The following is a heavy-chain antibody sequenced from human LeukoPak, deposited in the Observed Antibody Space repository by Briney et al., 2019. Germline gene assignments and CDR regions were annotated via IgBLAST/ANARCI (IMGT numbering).Heavy chain of an antibody. CDR3: ARGDDFWSGYYIGYYYYYMDV. CDR1: GGTFSSYT. CDR2: IIPILGIA. Sequence: SSVKVSCKASGGTFSSYTISWLRQAPGQGLEWMGRIIPILGIANYAQKFQGRVTITADKSTSTAYMELSSLRSEDTAVYYCARGDDFWSGYYIGYYYYYMDVWGKGTTVTVSS. D-gene: IGHD3-3*01. V-gene: IGHV1-69*02. J-gene: IGHJ6*03.